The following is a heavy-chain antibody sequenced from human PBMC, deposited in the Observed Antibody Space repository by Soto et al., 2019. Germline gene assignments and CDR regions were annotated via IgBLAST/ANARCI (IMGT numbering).Heavy chain of an antibody. J-gene: IGHJ5*02. Sequence: GGSLRLSCAASGFTFRNYAMGWVRQAPGKGLEWVSAISGSGDRTYYGDSVKGRFTISRDNSKNTLYLQMNSLRAEDTAVYYCAREGNQLLTRGNWFDPWGQGTLVTVSS. CDR2: ISGSGDRT. CDR3: AREGNQLLTRGNWFDP. V-gene: IGHV3-23*01. CDR1: GFTFRNYA. D-gene: IGHD2-2*01.